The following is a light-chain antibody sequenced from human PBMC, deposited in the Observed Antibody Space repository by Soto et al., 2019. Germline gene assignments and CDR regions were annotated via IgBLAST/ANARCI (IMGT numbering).Light chain of an antibody. CDR1: QSVSSSY. V-gene: IGKV3-20*01. J-gene: IGKJ1*01. CDR3: QQYGSSPRT. Sequence: DILLTQAPGSRSVSHGERATLSCRASQSVSSSYLAWYQQKPGQAPRLLIYGASIRSAGIPDRFTGSGSGADFTLTISRLEPEDFAVYYCQQYGSSPRTFAQGTNVDNK. CDR2: GAS.